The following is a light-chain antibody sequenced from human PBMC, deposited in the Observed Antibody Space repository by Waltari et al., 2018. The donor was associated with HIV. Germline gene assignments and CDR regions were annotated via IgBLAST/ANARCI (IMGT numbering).Light chain of an antibody. V-gene: IGLV1-47*01. J-gene: IGLJ1*01. Sequence: QSVLTQPPSASGTPGQRVTISCSGSSSNIGSSYVYWYQQVPGTAPKLLIYSSNPRPSGVPDRFSGSKSGTSASLAISGLRSEDEADYYCAAWDDSLSGYVFGTGTKVTVL. CDR2: SSN. CDR1: SSNIGSSY. CDR3: AAWDDSLSGYV.